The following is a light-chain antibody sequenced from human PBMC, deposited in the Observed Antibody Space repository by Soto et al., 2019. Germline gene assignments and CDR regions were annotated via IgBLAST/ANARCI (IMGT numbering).Light chain of an antibody. CDR2: EVS. CDR3: SSYTSGTTPLV. CDR1: SGDVGGYIY. V-gene: IGLV2-14*01. Sequence: ALTQPASVSGSPGQSITISCTGTSGDVGGYIYVSWYQQHPGKAPKLMIYEVSYRPSGVSNRFSGSKSGNTASLTISGLQAEDEADYYCSSYTSGTTPLVFGTGTKVTVL. J-gene: IGLJ1*01.